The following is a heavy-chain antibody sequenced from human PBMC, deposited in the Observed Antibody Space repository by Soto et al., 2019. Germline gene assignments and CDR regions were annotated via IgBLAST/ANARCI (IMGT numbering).Heavy chain of an antibody. CDR3: ARPMNPRTTVWFDP. D-gene: IGHD4-4*01. V-gene: IGHV5-51*01. Sequence: GESLKISCKGSGYSFTRYWIAWVRQMPGKGLEWMGFIYPGDSSTRYSPSFQGQVTISADKSISTAYLQWSSLKASDTAMYYCARPMNPRTTVWFDPWGQGTLVTVSS. CDR1: GYSFTRYW. CDR2: IYPGDSST. J-gene: IGHJ5*02.